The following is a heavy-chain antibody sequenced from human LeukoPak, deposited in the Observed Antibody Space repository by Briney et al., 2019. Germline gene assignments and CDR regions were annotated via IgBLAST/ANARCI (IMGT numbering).Heavy chain of an antibody. Sequence: GGSLRLSCAASGFTFSSYAMSWVRQAPGKGLEWVSAISGSGGSTYYADSVKGRFTISRDNSKNTLYLQMNSLRAEDTAVCYCAKDSLIAVAGTRPWWYFDLWGRGTLVTVSS. V-gene: IGHV3-23*01. CDR1: GFTFSSYA. J-gene: IGHJ2*01. D-gene: IGHD6-19*01. CDR3: AKDSLIAVAGTRPWWYFDL. CDR2: ISGSGGST.